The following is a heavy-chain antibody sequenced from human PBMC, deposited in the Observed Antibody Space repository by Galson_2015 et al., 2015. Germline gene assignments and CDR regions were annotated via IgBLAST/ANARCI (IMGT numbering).Heavy chain of an antibody. CDR3: ARFSSSSPRRCLDY. CDR2: INPNSGGT. V-gene: IGHV1-2*06. Sequence: SVKVSCKASGYTFTGYYMHWVRQAPGQGLEWMGRINPNSGGTNYAQKFQGRVTMTRDTTISTAYMELSRLRSDDTAVYYCARFSSSSPRRCLDYWGQGTLVTVSS. J-gene: IGHJ4*02. CDR1: GYTFTGYY. D-gene: IGHD2-2*01.